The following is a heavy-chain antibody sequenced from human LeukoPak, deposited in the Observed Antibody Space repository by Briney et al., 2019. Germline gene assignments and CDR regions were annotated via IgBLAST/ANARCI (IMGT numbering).Heavy chain of an antibody. CDR3: AKANSNYYDSSGHDAFVS. D-gene: IGHD3-22*01. Sequence: GGSLRLSCADSGFTFSTSATSRVRQAPGKGLEWVSAISGSGGSTYYADSVKGRFTISRDNSKNTLYLQMNSLRAEDTAVYYCAKANSNYYDSSGHDAFVSGGQGTMVTVSS. CDR1: GFTFSTSA. V-gene: IGHV3-23*01. J-gene: IGHJ3*02. CDR2: ISGSGGST.